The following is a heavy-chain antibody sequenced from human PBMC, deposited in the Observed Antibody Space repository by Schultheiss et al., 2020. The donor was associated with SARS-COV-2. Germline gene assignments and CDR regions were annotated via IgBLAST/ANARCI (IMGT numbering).Heavy chain of an antibody. CDR1: GGSISSYY. CDR2: IYYSGST. D-gene: IGHD6-13*01. J-gene: IGHJ4*02. V-gene: IGHV4-59*01. Sequence: SETLSLTCTVSGGSISSYYWSWIRQPPGKGLEWIGYIYYSGSTNYNPSLKSRVTISVDTSKNQFSLKLSSVTAADTAVYYCARGPRIAAAGRYFDYWGQGTLVTVSS. CDR3: ARGPRIAAAGRYFDY.